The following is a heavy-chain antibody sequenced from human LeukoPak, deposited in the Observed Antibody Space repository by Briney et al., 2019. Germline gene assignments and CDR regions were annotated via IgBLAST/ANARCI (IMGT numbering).Heavy chain of an antibody. CDR1: GYTFTSYD. CDR3: ARWGLGYYYYYMDV. V-gene: IGHV1-8*02. D-gene: IGHD7-27*01. J-gene: IGHJ6*03. Sequence: ASVKVSCKASGYTFTSYDINWVRQATGQGLEWMGWMNPNSGNTGYAQKFQGRVTMTRNTSISTAYMELSSLRSEDTAVYYCARWGLGYYYYYMDVWGKGTTVTVSS. CDR2: MNPNSGNT.